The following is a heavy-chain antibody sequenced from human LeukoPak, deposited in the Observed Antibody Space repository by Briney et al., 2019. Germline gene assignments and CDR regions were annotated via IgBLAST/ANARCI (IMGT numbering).Heavy chain of an antibody. CDR3: ARAAGPRSKDDFDI. V-gene: IGHV1-69*05. CDR1: GGTFISYA. D-gene: IGHD4-11*01. Sequence: ASVKVSSTASGGTFISYAISWVRQAPGQGLEWMGGIIPIFGTANYAQKFQGRVTITTDESTSTAYMEQSSLRSEDTAVYYCARAAGPRSKDDFDIWGQGTMVTVSS. J-gene: IGHJ3*02. CDR2: IIPIFGTA.